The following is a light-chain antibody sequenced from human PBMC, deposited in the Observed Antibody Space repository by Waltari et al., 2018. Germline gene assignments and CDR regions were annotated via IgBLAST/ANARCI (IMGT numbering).Light chain of an antibody. CDR3: AAWDDSLSASL. Sequence: QTVLTQPPSVSGTPGQRVTISCSGSSFNIGGNYVYWFQQLPGTAPKLLIYRNDEWPSGVPDRISGSKSGTSASLAISGLRSEDEAHYYCAAWDDSLSASLFGGGTKLTVL. CDR2: RND. CDR1: SFNIGGNY. J-gene: IGLJ3*02. V-gene: IGLV1-47*01.